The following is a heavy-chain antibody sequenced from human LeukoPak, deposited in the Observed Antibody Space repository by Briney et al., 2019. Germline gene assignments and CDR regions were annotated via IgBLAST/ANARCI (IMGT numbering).Heavy chain of an antibody. J-gene: IGHJ6*02. CDR2: IYYSGST. V-gene: IGHV4-59*01. Sequence: SETLSLTCIVSGGSISSYYWSWIRQPPGKGLEWIGYIYYSGSTNYNPSLKSRVTISVDTSKNQFSLKLSSVTAADTAVYYCARDGASSGYSSGWYPYYYYYGMDVWGQGTTVTVS. D-gene: IGHD6-19*01. CDR1: GGSISSYY. CDR3: ARDGASSGYSSGWYPYYYYYGMDV.